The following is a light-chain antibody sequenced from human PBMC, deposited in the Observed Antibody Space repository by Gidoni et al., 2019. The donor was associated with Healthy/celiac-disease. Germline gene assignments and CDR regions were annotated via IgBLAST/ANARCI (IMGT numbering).Light chain of an antibody. CDR1: SGSIASNY. V-gene: IGLV6-57*03. J-gene: IGLJ2*01. Sequence: NFMLTQPHSVSASPGNTVTISCTRSSGSIASNYVQWYQQRPGSAPTTVIYEDNQRPSGVPDRFSGSIDSSSNSASLTISGLKTEDEADYYCQSYDSSNHVVFGGGTKLTVL. CDR3: QSYDSSNHVV. CDR2: EDN.